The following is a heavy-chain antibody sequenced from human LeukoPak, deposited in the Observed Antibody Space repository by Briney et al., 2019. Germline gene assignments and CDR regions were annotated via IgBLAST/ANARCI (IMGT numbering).Heavy chain of an antibody. Sequence: PGGSLRLSCAASGFTFSSYAMSWVRQAPGKGLEWVSAISGSGGSTYYADSVKGRFTISRDNSKNTLYLQMNSLRAEDTAVYYCAKAPPYYYDSSGYFGYWGQGTLVTVSS. J-gene: IGHJ4*02. V-gene: IGHV3-23*01. CDR2: ISGSGGST. CDR3: AKAPPYYYDSSGYFGY. CDR1: GFTFSSYA. D-gene: IGHD3-22*01.